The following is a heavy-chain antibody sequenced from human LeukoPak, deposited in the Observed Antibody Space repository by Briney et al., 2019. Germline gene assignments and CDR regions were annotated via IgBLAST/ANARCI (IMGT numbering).Heavy chain of an antibody. D-gene: IGHD3-16*01. J-gene: IGHJ4*02. CDR3: PTASGTYVFRPDG. CDR2: IKSKTAGGTT. CDR1: GFTFSSYG. Sequence: GGSLRLSCAASGFTFSSYGMHWVRQAPGKGLEWVGRIKSKTAGGTTDYAAPVKGRFIISRDDSKNTLYLQMNSLKTEDTAVYSCPTASGTYVFRPDGGGQGPLVPVSS. V-gene: IGHV3-15*01.